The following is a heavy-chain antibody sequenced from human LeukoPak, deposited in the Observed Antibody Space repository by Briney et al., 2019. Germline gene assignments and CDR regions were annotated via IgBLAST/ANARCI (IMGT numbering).Heavy chain of an antibody. CDR2: ISSSSSYI. CDR3: ASASSRQGDWFDP. D-gene: IGHD6-13*01. V-gene: IGHV3-21*01. CDR1: GFTFSSYS. J-gene: IGHJ5*02. Sequence: GSLRLSCAASGFTFSSYSMNWVRQAPGKGLEWVSFISSSSSYIYYADSVEGRFTISRDNAKNSLYLQMNSLRAEDTAVYYCASASSRQGDWFDPWGQGTLVTVSS.